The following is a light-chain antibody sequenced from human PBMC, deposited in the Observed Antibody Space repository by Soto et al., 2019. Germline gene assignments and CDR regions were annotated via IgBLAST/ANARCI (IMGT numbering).Light chain of an antibody. CDR3: ELYDSPLSP. V-gene: IGKV3D-15*01. CDR1: QSVSSN. J-gene: IGKJ1*01. CDR2: GAS. Sequence: GVKMSAVTVSVYQEERATLSCRASQSVSSNLAWYQQKPGQAPRLLIYGASSRATGFPDSFSGSGSGTDFTLTISRLETEDFAVYYCELYDSPLSPVGEVTKADIK.